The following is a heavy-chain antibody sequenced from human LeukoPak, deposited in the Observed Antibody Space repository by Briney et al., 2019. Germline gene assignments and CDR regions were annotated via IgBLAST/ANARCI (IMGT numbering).Heavy chain of an antibody. CDR2: INSDGSSS. J-gene: IGHJ4*02. D-gene: IGHD1-26*01. Sequence: GGSLRLSCAASAFALSRYWMHWVRQTPGKGLVWVSRINSDGSSSTHADSVKGRFTISRDNAKNMLYLQLNSLRAEDTAVYYCARESAIVRVPFDNWGQGTLVTVSS. V-gene: IGHV3-74*03. CDR1: AFALSRYW. CDR3: ARESAIVRVPFDN.